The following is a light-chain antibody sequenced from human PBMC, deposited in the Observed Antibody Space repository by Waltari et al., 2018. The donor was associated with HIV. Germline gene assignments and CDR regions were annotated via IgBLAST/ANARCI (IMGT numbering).Light chain of an antibody. J-gene: IGLJ1*01. CDR3: ASFTSGRLYV. CDR1: SNDVGPYDS. CDR2: DVY. Sequence: QSALTQPASVSGSPGQSITISCTGTSNDVGPYDSVPWYQQSPGKVPKLLIYDVYNRTSLISNRYSGSKSVNTAFLTISGLRAEDEADYYCASFTSGRLYVFGSGTKVPGL. V-gene: IGLV2-14*01.